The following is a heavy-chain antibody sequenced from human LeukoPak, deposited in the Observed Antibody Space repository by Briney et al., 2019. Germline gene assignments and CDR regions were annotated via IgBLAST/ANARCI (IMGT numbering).Heavy chain of an antibody. J-gene: IGHJ4*02. Sequence: PGGSLRLSCAASGLSLSISVMNWVRQAPGKGLEWVSYISSSSDLMSYVDSVKGRFTVSRDNAKNSLFLQMNSLRDEDTAVYYCARVLRGLYNLGDWGQGTLVTVSS. D-gene: IGHD3-10*01. CDR2: ISSSSDLM. CDR1: GLSLSISV. CDR3: ARVLRGLYNLGD. V-gene: IGHV3-48*02.